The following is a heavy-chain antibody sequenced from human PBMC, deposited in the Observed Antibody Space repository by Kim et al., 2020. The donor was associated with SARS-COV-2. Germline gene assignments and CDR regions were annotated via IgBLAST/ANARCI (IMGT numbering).Heavy chain of an antibody. CDR2: INPSSANT. V-gene: IGHV1-46*01. D-gene: IGHD1-26*01. J-gene: IGHJ4*02. CDR3: ARAWDQNFDF. Sequence: ASVKVSCKASGYTFTSYWIHWVRQAPGQGLEWMGMINPSSANTRYAQSFQGRVTTTSDTSTSTASMELSSLTPEDTAVYYCARAWDQNFDFWGQGTLVTVSS. CDR1: GYTFTSYW.